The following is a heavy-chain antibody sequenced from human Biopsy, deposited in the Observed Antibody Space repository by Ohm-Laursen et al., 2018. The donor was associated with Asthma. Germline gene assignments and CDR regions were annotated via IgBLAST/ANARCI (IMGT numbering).Heavy chain of an antibody. CDR3: ASDFPKDYVRYNFQF. Sequence: ASVKVSCKASDYIFPRYYISWVRQAPGQGLEWMGGHDREEGGAVIARRFQGRVTMTEDTSTDTAYMELSSLSSDDTAVYYCASDFPKDYVRYNFQFWGQGTLVTVSS. CDR2: HDREEGGA. J-gene: IGHJ4*02. V-gene: IGHV1-24*01. CDR1: DYIFPRYY. D-gene: IGHD4-17*01.